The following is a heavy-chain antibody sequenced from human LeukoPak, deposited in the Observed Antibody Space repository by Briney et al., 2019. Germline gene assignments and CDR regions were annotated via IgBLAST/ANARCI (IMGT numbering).Heavy chain of an antibody. J-gene: IGHJ1*01. Sequence: QRWGSLRLSCAASGFTFSGYAMSWVRQAPGKGLEWVSTISSSDGTTYYADSVKGRFTISRDNAKNSLYLQMNSLRVEDTAVYYCAKRGSFREYLQHWGQGTLVTVSS. CDR2: ISSSDGTT. CDR1: GFTFSGYA. D-gene: IGHD6-19*01. CDR3: AKRGSFREYLQH. V-gene: IGHV3-23*01.